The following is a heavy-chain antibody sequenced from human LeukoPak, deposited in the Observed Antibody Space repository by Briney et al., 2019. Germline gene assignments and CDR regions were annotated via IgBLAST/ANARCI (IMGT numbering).Heavy chain of an antibody. CDR3: ASSVVPATGGYYYYMDV. V-gene: IGHV3-66*02. D-gene: IGHD2-2*01. CDR1: GFTVSSNY. J-gene: IGHJ6*03. CDR2: IYSGGST. Sequence: PGGSLRLSXAASGFTVSSNYMSWVRQAPGKGLEWVSVIYSGGSTYYADSVKGRFTISRDNSKNTLYLQMNSLRAEDTAVYYCASSVVPATGGYYYYMDVWGKGTTVTVSS.